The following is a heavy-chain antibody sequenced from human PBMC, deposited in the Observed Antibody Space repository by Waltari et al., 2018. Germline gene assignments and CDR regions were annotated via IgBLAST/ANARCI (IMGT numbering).Heavy chain of an antibody. Sequence: QVQLVQSGAEVKKPGSSVKVSCKASGGTFSSYTISWVRQVPGHGLDWMGRIIPIRGLANYAQKVHGRVTITADKSTSTAYMELSSLRSEDTAVYYCARSSEVEMTTIGADYFDYWGQGTLVTVSS. V-gene: IGHV1-69*02. CDR2: IIPIRGLA. D-gene: IGHD4-4*01. CDR3: ARSSEVEMTTIGADYFDY. CDR1: GGTFSSYT. J-gene: IGHJ4*02.